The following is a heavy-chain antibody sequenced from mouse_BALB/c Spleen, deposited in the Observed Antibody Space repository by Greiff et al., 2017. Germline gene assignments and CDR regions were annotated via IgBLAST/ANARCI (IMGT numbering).Heavy chain of an antibody. J-gene: IGHJ3*01. CDR2: ISSGSSTI. CDR3: ARSEGSWFAY. V-gene: IGHV5-17*02. Sequence: VQLKESGGGLVQPGGSRKLSCAASGFTFSSFGMHWVRQAPEKGLEWVAYISSGSSTIYYADTVKGRFTISRDNPKNTLFLQMTSLRSEDTAMYYCARSEGSWFAYWGQGTLVTVSA. CDR1: GFTFSSFG.